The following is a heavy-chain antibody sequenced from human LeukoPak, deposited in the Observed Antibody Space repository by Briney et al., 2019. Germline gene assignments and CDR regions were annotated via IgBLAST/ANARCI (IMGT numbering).Heavy chain of an antibody. V-gene: IGHV3-23*01. D-gene: IGHD3-10*01. CDR3: AKGYYYGTGADAFDI. CDR2: ISGSGGST. J-gene: IGHJ3*02. Sequence: GGSLRLSSAASGFTFSSYAMSWVRQAPGKGLEWVSAISGSGGSTYYADSVKGRFTISRDNSKNTLYLQMNSLRAEDTAVYYCAKGYYYGTGADAFDIWGQGTMVTVSS. CDR1: GFTFSSYA.